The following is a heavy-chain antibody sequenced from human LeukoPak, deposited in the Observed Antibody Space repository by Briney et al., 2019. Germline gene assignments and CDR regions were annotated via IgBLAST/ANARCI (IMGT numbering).Heavy chain of an antibody. J-gene: IGHJ5*02. Sequence: SETLSLTCTVSGGSISSSSYYWGWIRQPPGKGLEWIGSIYYSGSTYYNPSLKSRVTISVDTSKNQFSLKLSSVTAADTAVYYCAREAPYCSGGSCYLSWFDPWGQGTLVTVSS. CDR2: IYYSGST. CDR3: AREAPYCSGGSCYLSWFDP. D-gene: IGHD2-15*01. V-gene: IGHV4-39*07. CDR1: GGSISSSSYY.